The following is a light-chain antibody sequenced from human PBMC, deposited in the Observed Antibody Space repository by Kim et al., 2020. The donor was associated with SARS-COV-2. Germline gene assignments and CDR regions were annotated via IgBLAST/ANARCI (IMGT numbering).Light chain of an antibody. CDR2: RNN. J-gene: IGLJ3*02. CDR3: AAWDSSLSAWV. V-gene: IGLV10-54*01. CDR1: INNVGYQG. Sequence: QTATLTCTGDINNVGYQGATWLQQHQGHPPKVLSYRNNYRPSGISERLSASRSGNTASLTITGLQAEDEADYYCAAWDSSLSAWVFGGGTQLTVL.